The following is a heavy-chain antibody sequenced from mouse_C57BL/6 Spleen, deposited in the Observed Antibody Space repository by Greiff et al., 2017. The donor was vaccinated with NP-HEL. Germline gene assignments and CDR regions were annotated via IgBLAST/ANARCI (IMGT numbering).Heavy chain of an antibody. V-gene: IGHV3-6*01. CDR1: GYSITSGYY. Sequence: ESGPGLVKPSQSLSLTCSVTGYSITSGYYWNWIRQFPGNKLEWMGYISYDGSNNYNPSLKNRISITRDTSKNQFFLKLNSVTTEDTATYYCARYDGYPYYYAMDYWGQGTSVTVSS. CDR2: ISYDGSN. D-gene: IGHD2-3*01. J-gene: IGHJ4*01. CDR3: ARYDGYPYYYAMDY.